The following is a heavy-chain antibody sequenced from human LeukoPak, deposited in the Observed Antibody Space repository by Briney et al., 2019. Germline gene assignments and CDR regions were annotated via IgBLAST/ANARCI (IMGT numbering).Heavy chain of an antibody. J-gene: IGHJ4*02. D-gene: IGHD3-10*01. CDR3: ARGRFGDYVDY. CDR2: IYYSGST. V-gene: IGHV4-59*01. CDR1: GGSISSYY. Sequence: SETLSLTCTVSGGSISSYYWSWIRQPPGKGLEWIGYIYYSGSTNYNPSLKSRVTISVDTSKNQFSLKLSSVTAADTAVYYCARGRFGDYVDYWGQGTLVTVSS.